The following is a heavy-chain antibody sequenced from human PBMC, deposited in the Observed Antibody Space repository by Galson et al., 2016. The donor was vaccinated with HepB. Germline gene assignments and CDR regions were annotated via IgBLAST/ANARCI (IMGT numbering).Heavy chain of an antibody. V-gene: IGHV3-11*01. CDR1: GFTFSDYY. CDR2: ITSSGGPI. Sequence: SLRLSCAASGFTFSDYYMSWVRQAPGKGLEWVSYITSSGGPIYYADSVRGRFTVSGDNANNSLYLQMNSLRAEDTAVYYCARCGTGTNPGYYGLDGWGKGTTVTVSS. CDR3: ARCGTGTNPGYYGLDG. J-gene: IGHJ6*04. D-gene: IGHD1-7*01.